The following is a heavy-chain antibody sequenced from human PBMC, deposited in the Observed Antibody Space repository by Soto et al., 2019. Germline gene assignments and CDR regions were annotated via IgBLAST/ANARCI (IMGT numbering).Heavy chain of an antibody. D-gene: IGHD2-21*02. CDR1: GFTFSSYT. V-gene: IGHV3-23*01. CDR3: TTWLTAHFDY. J-gene: IGHJ4*02. Sequence: GGSLRLSCAASGFTFSSYTLNWVRRAPGKGLEWVATSSDRRTGNTHYSDSVRGRFTLSRDYSRNILFLQMDSLRADDTALYYCTTWLTAHFDYWGRGTQVPVSS. CDR2: SSDRRTGNT.